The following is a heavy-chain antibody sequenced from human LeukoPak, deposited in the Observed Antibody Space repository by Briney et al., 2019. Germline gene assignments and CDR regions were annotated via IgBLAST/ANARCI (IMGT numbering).Heavy chain of an antibody. Sequence: GGSLRLSCAASGFAFSSYSMSWVRQPPGKGLERVSVISRRDDYTYYADSVKGRFTISRDNSKNTLYLQMNTLRAEDTAVYYCANDYRSGSFHDFWGQGTLVTVSS. V-gene: IGHV3-23*01. CDR1: GFAFSSYS. D-gene: IGHD3-10*01. CDR3: ANDYRSGSFHDF. J-gene: IGHJ4*02. CDR2: ISRRDDYT.